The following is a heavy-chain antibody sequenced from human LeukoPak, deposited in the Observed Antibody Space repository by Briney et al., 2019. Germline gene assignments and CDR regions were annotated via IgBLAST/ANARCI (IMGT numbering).Heavy chain of an antibody. CDR2: IRYDGSDK. Sequence: PGGSLRLSCAASGFTFSSYGMDWVRQAPGKGLEWVAFIRYDGSDKYYADSMRGRFTISRDNSKNTLYLQMNSLRAEDTAVYYCAKTTGGSTWYLDYWGQGTLVTVSS. J-gene: IGHJ4*02. CDR3: AKTTGGSTWYLDY. CDR1: GFTFSSYG. V-gene: IGHV3-30*02. D-gene: IGHD6-13*01.